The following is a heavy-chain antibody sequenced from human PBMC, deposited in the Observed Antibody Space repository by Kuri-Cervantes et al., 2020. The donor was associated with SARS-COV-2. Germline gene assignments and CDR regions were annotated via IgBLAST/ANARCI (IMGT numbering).Heavy chain of an antibody. CDR1: GGSISSSSYY. V-gene: IGHV4-39*02. Sequence: SETLSLTCTVSGGSISSSSYYWGWIRQPPGKELEWIGSIYYSGSTYYNPSLKSRVTISVDTSKNQFSLKLSSVTAADTAVYYCAREGGWDIVVVPSNWLDPWGQGTLVTVSS. J-gene: IGHJ5*02. D-gene: IGHD2-2*01. CDR3: AREGGWDIVVVPSNWLDP. CDR2: IYYSGST.